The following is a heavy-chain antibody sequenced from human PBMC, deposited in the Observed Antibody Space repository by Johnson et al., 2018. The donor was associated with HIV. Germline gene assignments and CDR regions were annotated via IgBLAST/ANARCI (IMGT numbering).Heavy chain of an antibody. Sequence: QVQLVESGGGVVQPGRSLRLSCAASGFTVSSTYMSWVRQAPGKGLEWVAVISYDESNKYYADSVKGRFTISRDNSKNTLYLQMGSLRAEDMAVYYVERDEDTDDAFDIWGQGTMVTVAS. CDR2: ISYDESNK. CDR1: GFTVSSTY. V-gene: IGHV3-30*03. J-gene: IGHJ3*02. CDR3: ERDEDTDDAFDI.